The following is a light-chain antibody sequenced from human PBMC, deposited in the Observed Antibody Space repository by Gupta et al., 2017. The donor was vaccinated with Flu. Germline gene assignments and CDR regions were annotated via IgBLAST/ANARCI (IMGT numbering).Light chain of an antibody. CDR1: NFGSQN. J-gene: IGLJ2*01. CDR2: RDS. Sequence: SYELTQPLSVSVALGQTATITCGGKNFGSQNVNWYQQKPGQAPVLVIYRDSDRPSEIPERLSGSVSGNTATLTISRAQVGDEADYCCQVWASGSVVFGTGTKLTVL. CDR3: QVWASGSVV. V-gene: IGLV3-9*01.